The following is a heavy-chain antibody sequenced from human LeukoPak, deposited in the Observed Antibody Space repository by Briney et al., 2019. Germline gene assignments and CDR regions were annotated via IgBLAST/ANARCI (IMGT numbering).Heavy chain of an antibody. CDR2: IYHSGST. J-gene: IGHJ5*02. CDR3: ASLYCSRTSCYFLDP. CDR1: GGSISSGGYS. D-gene: IGHD2-2*01. Sequence: SETLSLTCAVSGGSISSGGYSWSWIRQPPGKGLEWIGYIYHSGSTYYNPSLKSRVTISVDRSKNQFSLKLSSVTAADTAVYYCASLYCSRTSCYFLDPWGQGTLVTVSS. V-gene: IGHV4-30-2*01.